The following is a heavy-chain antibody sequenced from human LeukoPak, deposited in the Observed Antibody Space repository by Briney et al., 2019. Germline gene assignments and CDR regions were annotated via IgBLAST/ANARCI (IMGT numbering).Heavy chain of an antibody. Sequence: SETLSLTCTVSGGSISIGGYYWSWIRQHPGEGLEWIGYIYYSGSTYYNPSIRSRVTISVDTSRKQFSLNLSSVTAADTAVYYCVRERRYGDYQWFDPWGQGTLVTVSS. CDR1: GGSISIGGYY. CDR3: VRERRYGDYQWFDP. D-gene: IGHD4-17*01. CDR2: IYYSGST. J-gene: IGHJ5*02. V-gene: IGHV4-31*03.